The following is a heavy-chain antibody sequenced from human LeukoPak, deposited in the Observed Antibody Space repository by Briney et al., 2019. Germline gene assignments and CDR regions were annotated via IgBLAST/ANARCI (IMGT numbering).Heavy chain of an antibody. V-gene: IGHV3-48*03. CDR1: GFTFSSYE. J-gene: IGHJ3*02. Sequence: GGSLRLSCEASGFTFSSYEMNWVRQAPGKGLEWVSYISSSGSTIYYADSVKGRFTISRDKAKNSLYLQMNSLRAEDTAVYYCASDLALACTDIWGEGPIVTVSS. CDR3: ASDLALACTDI. D-gene: IGHD2-8*01. CDR2: ISSSGSTI.